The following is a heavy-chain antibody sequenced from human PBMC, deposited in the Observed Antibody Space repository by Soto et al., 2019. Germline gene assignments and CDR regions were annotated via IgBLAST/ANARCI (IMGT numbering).Heavy chain of an antibody. Sequence: QVQLVESGGGVVQPGRSLRLSCAASGFTFSSYGMHWVRQAPGKGLEWGAVISYDGSNKYYADSVKGRFTISRDNSKNTLYLQMNSLRAEDTAVYYCAKDLSGSYTGLCFDYWGQGTLVTVSS. CDR3: AKDLSGSYTGLCFDY. CDR2: ISYDGSNK. V-gene: IGHV3-30*18. J-gene: IGHJ4*02. D-gene: IGHD1-26*01. CDR1: GFTFSSYG.